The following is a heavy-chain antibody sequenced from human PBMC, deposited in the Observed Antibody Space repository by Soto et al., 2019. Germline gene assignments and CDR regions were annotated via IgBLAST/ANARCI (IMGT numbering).Heavy chain of an antibody. J-gene: IGHJ4*02. D-gene: IGHD6-13*01. CDR1: GASIRSYY. CDR3: TRGDSSSWCPHFDY. V-gene: IGHV4-59*01. CDR2: IHHSGST. Sequence: SETLSLTCTVSGASIRSYYWSWIRQPPGKGLEWIGFIHHSGSTNYDPSLKSRLTMSVDTSKNQFSLKLSSVTAADTAVYYCTRGDSSSWCPHFDYWGQGTLVTVS.